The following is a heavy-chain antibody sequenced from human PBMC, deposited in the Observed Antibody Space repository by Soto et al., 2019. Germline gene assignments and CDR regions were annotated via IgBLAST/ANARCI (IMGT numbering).Heavy chain of an antibody. D-gene: IGHD3-22*01. Sequence: GGSLRLSCAASGFTFSSYAMHWVRQAPGKGLEWVAVISYDGSNKYYADSVKGRFTISRDNSKNTLYVQMNSLRAEDTAVYYCARRLGYDSSGLHPTHDAFDIWGQGTMVTVSS. CDR3: ARRLGYDSSGLHPTHDAFDI. CDR1: GFTFSSYA. V-gene: IGHV3-30-3*01. J-gene: IGHJ3*02. CDR2: ISYDGSNK.